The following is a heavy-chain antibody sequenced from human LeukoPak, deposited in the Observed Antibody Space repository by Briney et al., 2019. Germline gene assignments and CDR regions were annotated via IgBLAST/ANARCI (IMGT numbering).Heavy chain of an antibody. CDR2: INHSGST. CDR1: GRSFSGCY. Sequence: SETLSLTCAVYGRSFSGCYWSWIRQPPGKGLEWIGEINHSGSTNYNPSLKSRVTISVDTSKNQFSLKLSSVTAADTAVYYCARGRAAAGGSGTNFDYWGQGTLVTVSS. J-gene: IGHJ4*02. D-gene: IGHD6-13*01. V-gene: IGHV4-34*01. CDR3: ARGRAAAGGSGTNFDY.